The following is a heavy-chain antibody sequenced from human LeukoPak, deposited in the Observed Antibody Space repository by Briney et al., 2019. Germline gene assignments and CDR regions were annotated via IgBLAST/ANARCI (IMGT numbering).Heavy chain of an antibody. V-gene: IGHV3-48*02. CDR2: ISSSSSTI. D-gene: IGHD6-13*01. CDR1: GFTFSSYA. Sequence: PGGSLRLSCAASGFTFSSYAMSWVRQAPGKGLEWVSYISSSSSTIYYADSVKGRFTLSRDNAKNSLYLQMNSLRDEDTAVYYCAGVLSGRSWYDSYYGMDVWGQGTTVTVSS. J-gene: IGHJ6*02. CDR3: AGVLSGRSWYDSYYGMDV.